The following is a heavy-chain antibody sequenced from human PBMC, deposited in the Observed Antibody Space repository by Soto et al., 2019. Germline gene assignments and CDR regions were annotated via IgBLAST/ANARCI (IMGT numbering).Heavy chain of an antibody. J-gene: IGHJ6*02. CDR3: ARTVGRTGHYGSYYYYGMDV. D-gene: IGHD3-10*01. CDR1: GFSLSTSGMC. CDR2: IDWDDEK. Sequence: SGPTLVNPTQTLTLTCTFSGFSLSTSGMCVSWIRQPPGEALEWLAVIDWDDEKYYSTSLKTRLTISKDTSKNQVVLILTNTDPVDTATYYCARTVGRTGHYGSYYYYGMDVWGQGARVTVSS. V-gene: IGHV2-70*01.